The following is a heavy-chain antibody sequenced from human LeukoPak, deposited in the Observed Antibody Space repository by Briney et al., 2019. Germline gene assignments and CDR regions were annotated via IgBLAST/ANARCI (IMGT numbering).Heavy chain of an antibody. V-gene: IGHV4-39*07. D-gene: IGHD3-22*01. Sequence: SETLSLTCTVSGGSISSSSYYWGWIRQPPGKGLEWIGSIYYSGSTYYNPSLKSRVTISVDTSKNQFSLKLSSVTAADTAVYYCAREGHYYDSSGYYRGEFDYWGQGTLVTVSS. CDR1: GGSISSSSYY. CDR3: AREGHYYDSSGYYRGEFDY. CDR2: IYYSGST. J-gene: IGHJ4*02.